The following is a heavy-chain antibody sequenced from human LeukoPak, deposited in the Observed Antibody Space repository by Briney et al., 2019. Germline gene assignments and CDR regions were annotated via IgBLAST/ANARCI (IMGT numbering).Heavy chain of an antibody. CDR3: AKDLWDIVVVVAATYDY. CDR1: GFTLRSFV. Sequence: PGRSLRLSCAAPGFTLRSFVMHWVPQAPGKGLEWVSAISGSGGSTYYADSVKGRFTISRDNSKNTLYLQMNSLRPEDTAVYYCAKDLWDIVVVVAATYDYWGQGTLVTVSS. V-gene: IGHV3-23*01. J-gene: IGHJ4*02. CDR2: ISGSGGST. D-gene: IGHD2-15*01.